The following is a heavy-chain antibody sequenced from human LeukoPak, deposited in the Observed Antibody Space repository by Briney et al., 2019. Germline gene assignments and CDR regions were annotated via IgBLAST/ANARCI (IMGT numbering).Heavy chain of an antibody. CDR2: IYYSGST. V-gene: IGHV4-39*01. CDR3: ARDAPNAYYYGSGSS. D-gene: IGHD3-10*01. CDR1: GGSISSSSYY. Sequence: SETLSLTCTVSGGSISSSSYYWGWIRQPPGKGLEWIGSIYYSGSTYYNPSLKSRVTISVDTSKNQFSLKLSSVTAADTAVYYCARDAPNAYYYGSGSSWGQEPWSPSPQ. J-gene: IGHJ5*01.